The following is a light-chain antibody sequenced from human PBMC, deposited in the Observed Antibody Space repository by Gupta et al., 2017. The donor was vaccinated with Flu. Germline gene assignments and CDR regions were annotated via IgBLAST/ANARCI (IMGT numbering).Light chain of an antibody. J-gene: IGKJ1*01. V-gene: IGKV1-17*01. CDR1: QNISND. CDR3: LQHNNYPRT. Sequence: DIQMTQSPSSLSASVGDRVTITCRASQNISNDLGWYQQKPGKAPERLIYSGSYWQSGVPSRFSGSGSGTEFTLTISSLQPEDFATYYCLQHNNYPRTFGQGTKVEIK. CDR2: SGS.